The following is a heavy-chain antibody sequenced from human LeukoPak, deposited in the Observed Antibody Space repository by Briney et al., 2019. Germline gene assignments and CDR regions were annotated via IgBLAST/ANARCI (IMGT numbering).Heavy chain of an antibody. CDR1: GFTFSSYA. D-gene: IGHD1-26*01. CDR3: ARDRYSGSYSLDP. J-gene: IGHJ5*02. V-gene: IGHV3-66*01. CDR2: IYSGGST. Sequence: PGGSLRLSCAASGFTFSSYAMSWVRQAPGKGLEWVSVIYSGGSTYYADSVKGRFTISRDNSKNTLYLQMNSLRAEDTAVYYCARDRYSGSYSLDPWGQGTLVTVSS.